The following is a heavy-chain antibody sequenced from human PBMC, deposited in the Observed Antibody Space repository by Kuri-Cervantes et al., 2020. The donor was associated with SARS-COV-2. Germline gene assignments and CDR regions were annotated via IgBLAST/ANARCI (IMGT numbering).Heavy chain of an antibody. D-gene: IGHD6-19*01. Sequence: SETLSLTCTVSGGSISSGDYYWSRIRQPPGKGLEWIGYIYYSGSTYYNPSLKSRVTISVDTSKNQFSLKLSSVTAADTAVYYCARAKGIAVAGTIVWLDPWGQGTLVTVSS. CDR2: IYYSGST. J-gene: IGHJ5*02. CDR3: ARAKGIAVAGTIVWLDP. V-gene: IGHV4-30-4*08. CDR1: GGSISSGDYY.